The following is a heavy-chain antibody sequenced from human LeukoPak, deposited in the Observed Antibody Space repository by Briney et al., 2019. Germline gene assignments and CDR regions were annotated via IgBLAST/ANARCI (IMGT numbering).Heavy chain of an antibody. Sequence: GGSLRLSCEVSGFTFRNYGMNWVRQAPGKGLEWVAVISYDGINEYYVDSVKGRFTISRDNSKNSLYLQMESLTIEDTAVYYCATGKVDYGDYGVVKHWGQGTLVTVSS. V-gene: IGHV3-30*03. CDR2: ISYDGINE. CDR1: GFTFRNYG. CDR3: ATGKVDYGDYGVVKH. J-gene: IGHJ1*01. D-gene: IGHD4-17*01.